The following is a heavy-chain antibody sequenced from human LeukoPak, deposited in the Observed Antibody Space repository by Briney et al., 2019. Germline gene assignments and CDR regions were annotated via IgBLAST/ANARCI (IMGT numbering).Heavy chain of an antibody. J-gene: IGHJ4*02. CDR2: IYYSGST. CDR3: ARLTFGGVIVGY. CDR1: GGSISSYY. V-gene: IGHV4-59*01. D-gene: IGHD3-16*02. Sequence: PSETLSLTCTVSGGSISSYYWSWIRQPPGKGLEWIGYIYYSGSTNYNSSLKSRVTISVDTSKNQFSLKLSSVTAADTAVYYCARLTFGGVIVGYWGQGTLVTVSS.